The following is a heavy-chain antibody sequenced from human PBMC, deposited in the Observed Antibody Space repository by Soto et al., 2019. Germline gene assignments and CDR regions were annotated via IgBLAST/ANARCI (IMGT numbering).Heavy chain of an antibody. D-gene: IGHD3-22*01. V-gene: IGHV4-59*12. CDR2: IYYSGST. J-gene: IGHJ3*02. CDR3: ARKPRSRVVAADSSCYTAFDI. CDR1: GGSISSYY. Sequence: SQTLSLTGTVSGGSISSYYWSWILQPPGKGLAWIGYIYYSGSTYYNPSLKSRVTISVDTSKNQFSLKLSSVTAADTAVYYCARKPRSRVVAADSSCYTAFDIWGQGTMVTVSS.